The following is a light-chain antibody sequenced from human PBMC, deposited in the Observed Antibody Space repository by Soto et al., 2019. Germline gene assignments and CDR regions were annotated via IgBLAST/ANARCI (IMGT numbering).Light chain of an antibody. CDR3: QQYNNWPPLT. CDR1: QSVSSN. V-gene: IGKV3-15*01. J-gene: IGKJ4*01. Sequence: EIVMTQSPATLSVSPGERATLSCRASQSVSSNLAWYQQKPGQAPRLLIYGASTRPTGIPARFSGSGSGTEFTLTISSLQSEDFALYYCQQYNNWPPLTFGRGTKVEIK. CDR2: GAS.